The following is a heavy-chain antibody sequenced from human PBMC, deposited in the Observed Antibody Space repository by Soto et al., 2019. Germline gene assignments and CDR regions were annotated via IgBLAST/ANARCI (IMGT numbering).Heavy chain of an antibody. J-gene: IGHJ4*02. CDR1: GFTFSNYN. V-gene: IGHV3-23*01. CDR3: AKGEDSFGFTRFDF. D-gene: IGHD5-18*01. CDR2: ISGSTGNT. Sequence: GGSLRLSCVASGFTFSNYNMNWVRQAPGKGLEWVAGISGSTGNTYYTDSLKGRFTISRDNSKNTVYLQMHSLRAEDTALYYCAKGEDSFGFTRFDFWGQGNLVTVSS.